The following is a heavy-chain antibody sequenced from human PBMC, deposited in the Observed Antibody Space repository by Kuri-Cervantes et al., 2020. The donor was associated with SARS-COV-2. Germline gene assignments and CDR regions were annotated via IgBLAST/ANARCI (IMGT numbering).Heavy chain of an antibody. CDR1: GFTFSSYS. J-gene: IGHJ6*03. CDR3: ATALLPRYYYYMDV. V-gene: IGHV1-24*01. CDR2: FDPEDGET. D-gene: IGHD1-26*01. Sequence: GGSLRLSCAASGFTFSSYSMNWVRQAPGKGLEWMGGFDPEDGETIYAQKFQGRVTMTEDTSTDTAYMELSSLRSEDTAVYYCATALLPRYYYYMDVWGKGTTVTVSS.